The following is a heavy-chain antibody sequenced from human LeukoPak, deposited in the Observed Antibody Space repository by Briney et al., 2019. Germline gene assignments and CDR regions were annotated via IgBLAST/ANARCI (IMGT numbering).Heavy chain of an antibody. CDR2: IYYSGST. D-gene: IGHD3-10*01. CDR3: ASVPYYYGSGSYQTPHWYFDY. J-gene: IGHJ4*02. CDR1: GGFISSYY. Sequence: SETLSLTCTVSGGFISSYYWSWIRQPPGKGLEWIGYIYYSGSTNYNPSLKSRVTISVDTSKNQFSLKLSSVTAADTAVYYCASVPYYYGSGSYQTPHWYFDYWGQGTLVTVSS. V-gene: IGHV4-59*08.